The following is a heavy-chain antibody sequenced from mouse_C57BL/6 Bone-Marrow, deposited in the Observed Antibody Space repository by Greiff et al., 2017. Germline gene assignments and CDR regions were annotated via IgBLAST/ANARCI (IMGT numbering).Heavy chain of an antibody. D-gene: IGHD1-1*01. V-gene: IGHV5-9*01. CDR1: GFTFSSYT. Sequence: DVHLVESGGGLVKPGGSLKLSCAASGFTFSSYTMSWVRQTPEKRLEWVATISGGGGNTYYPDSVKGRFTISRDNAKNTLYLQMSSLRSEDTALYYCARPTVVATDFDYWGQGTTLTVSS. CDR2: ISGGGGNT. CDR3: ARPTVVATDFDY. J-gene: IGHJ2*01.